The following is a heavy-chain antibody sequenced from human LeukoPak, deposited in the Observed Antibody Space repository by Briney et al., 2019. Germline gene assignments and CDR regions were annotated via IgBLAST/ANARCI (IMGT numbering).Heavy chain of an antibody. CDR1: GFTFSSYS. CDR2: ISSSSSYI. CDR3: ARKYYDYVWGSYRFGWFDP. J-gene: IGHJ5*02. V-gene: IGHV3-21*01. D-gene: IGHD3-16*02. Sequence: GGSLRLSCAASGFTFSSYSMNWVRQAPGKGLEWVSSISSSSSYIYYADSVKGRFTISRDNAKNSLYLKMNSLRAEDTAVYYCARKYYDYVWGSYRFGWFDPWGQGTLVTVSS.